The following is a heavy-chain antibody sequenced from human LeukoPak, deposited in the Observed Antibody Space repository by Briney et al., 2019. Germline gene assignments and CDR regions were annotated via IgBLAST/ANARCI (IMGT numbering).Heavy chain of an antibody. CDR2: ISYDGSNK. CDR1: GFIFSSYG. D-gene: IGHD2-21*02. J-gene: IGHJ6*02. CDR3: AKPTCGNCYRTVYLCGRDV. Sequence: GVSLRLSCAASGFIFSSYGMQWVGQAPGKVREWVSDISYDGSNKEYADSVKGRFTTYRDNSKNTLYLQMNSLRAEDTAVYYCAKPTCGNCYRTVYLCGRDVWGQGQTVTVSS. V-gene: IGHV3-30*18.